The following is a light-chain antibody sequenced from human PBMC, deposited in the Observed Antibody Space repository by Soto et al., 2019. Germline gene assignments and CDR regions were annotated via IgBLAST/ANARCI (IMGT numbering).Light chain of an antibody. Sequence: EIVLTQSPATLSLSPGERATRSCRASQSVSSYLAWYQQKPGQAPRLLIYDASNRATGIPARFSGSGSGTDFTLTISSLEPEDFAVYYCQQRSNWPRFGQGTRLEIK. CDR1: QSVSSY. CDR3: QQRSNWPR. V-gene: IGKV3-11*01. J-gene: IGKJ5*01. CDR2: DAS.